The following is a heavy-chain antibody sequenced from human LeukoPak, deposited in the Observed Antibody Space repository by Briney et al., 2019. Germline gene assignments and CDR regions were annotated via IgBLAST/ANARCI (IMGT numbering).Heavy chain of an antibody. J-gene: IGHJ4*02. CDR1: GGSISTYY. V-gene: IGHV4-59*01. Sequence: PSETLSLTCTVSGGSISTYYWTWIRQPPGKGLEWIGYISYSGSTNYNPSLKSRVTTSIDTSKNQFSLKLSSVTAADTAVYYCARERDYGDRLFDSWGQGTLVTVCS. CDR2: ISYSGST. D-gene: IGHD4-17*01. CDR3: ARERDYGDRLFDS.